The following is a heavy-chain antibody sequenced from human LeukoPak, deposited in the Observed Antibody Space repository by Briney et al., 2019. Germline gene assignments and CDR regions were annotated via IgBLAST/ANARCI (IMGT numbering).Heavy chain of an antibody. D-gene: IGHD6-13*01. CDR2: INHSGST. J-gene: IGHJ3*02. CDR1: GGSFSGYY. V-gene: IGHV4-34*03. CDR3: VRAAAGTDAFDI. Sequence: SETLSLTCAVYGGSFSGYYWSWIRQPPGKGLEWIGEINHSGSTYYNPSLKSRVTISVDRSKNQFSLKLSSVTAADTAVYYCVRAAAGTDAFDIWGQGTMVTVSS.